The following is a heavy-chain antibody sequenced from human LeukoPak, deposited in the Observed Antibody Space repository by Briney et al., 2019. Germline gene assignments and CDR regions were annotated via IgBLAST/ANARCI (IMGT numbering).Heavy chain of an antibody. CDR3: AILFSPPYCGGDPCAFDI. CDR2: FYPGDSDT. Sequence: GESLKISCKGSGYTFINYWVAWVRQMAGKGLECMVIFYPGDSDTRYLPSFQAQVIISVDKSISTAYLQWSSLKASDTDMYYCAILFSPPYCGGDPCAFDIWAQGTMVTVSS. D-gene: IGHD2-21*02. CDR1: GYTFINYW. V-gene: IGHV5-51*01. J-gene: IGHJ3*02.